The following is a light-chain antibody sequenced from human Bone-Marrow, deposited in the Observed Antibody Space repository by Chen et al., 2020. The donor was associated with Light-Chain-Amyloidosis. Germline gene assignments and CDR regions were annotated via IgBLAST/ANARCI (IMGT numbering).Light chain of an antibody. CDR2: DDS. CDR3: QVWDRSSDRPV. V-gene: IGLV3-21*02. J-gene: IGLJ3*02. CDR1: NIGSTS. Sequence: SYVLTQPSSVSVAPGQTATIACGGNNIGSTSVHWYQQTPGQAPLLVVYDDSDRPSGIPERVSGSKSGSTATLTISRVEAGDEADYYCQVWDRSSDRPVFGGGTKLTVL.